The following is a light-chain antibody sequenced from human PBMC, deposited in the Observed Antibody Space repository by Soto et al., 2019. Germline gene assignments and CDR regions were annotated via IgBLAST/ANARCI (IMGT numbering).Light chain of an antibody. J-gene: IGLJ3*02. V-gene: IGLV6-57*01. CDR3: QSYDSDNQV. Sequence: NFMLTQPHSVSESPGKTVTISCTRSSGSIASNYVQWYQQRPGSSPTTVIYEDNQRPSGVPDRFSGSIDSSSNSASLTISGLKTEDEADYYCQSYDSDNQVFGGGTQLPVL. CDR2: EDN. CDR1: SGSIASNY.